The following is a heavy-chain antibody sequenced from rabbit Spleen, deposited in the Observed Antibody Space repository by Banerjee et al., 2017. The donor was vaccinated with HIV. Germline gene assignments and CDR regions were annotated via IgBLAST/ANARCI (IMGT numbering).Heavy chain of an antibody. D-gene: IGHD8-1*01. J-gene: IGHJ3*01. CDR2: IDPVFGIT. CDR1: GFSFSNKA. V-gene: IGHV1S47*01. CDR3: ARDGAGGSYFAL. Sequence: QQQLVESGGGLVKPEGSLKLSCIASGFSFSNKAVMCWVRQAPGKGLEWIGYIDPVFGITYYANWVNGRFSISRENAQNTVFLQMTSLTAADTATYFCARDGAGGSYFALWGQGTLVTVS.